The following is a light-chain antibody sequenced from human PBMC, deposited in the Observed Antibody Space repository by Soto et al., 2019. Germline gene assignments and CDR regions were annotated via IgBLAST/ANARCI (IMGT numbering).Light chain of an antibody. CDR1: SSDVGGYNY. CDR2: EVS. V-gene: IGLV2-14*01. J-gene: IGLJ1*01. CDR3: SSYTSSTTLHV. Sequence: QSALTQPASVSGSPGQSITISFTGASSDVGGYNYVSWYQQHPGKAPKLMIYEVSHRPSEISNRFSGSKSGNTASLTISGLQAEDEADYYCSSYTSSTTLHVFGTGTKVTVL.